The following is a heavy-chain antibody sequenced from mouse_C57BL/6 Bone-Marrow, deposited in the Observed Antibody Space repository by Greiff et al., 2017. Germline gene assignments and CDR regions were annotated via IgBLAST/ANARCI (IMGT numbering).Heavy chain of an antibody. CDR1: GYTFTSYW. Sequence: QVQLQQPGAELVKPGASVKMSCKASGYTFTSYWITWVKQRHGQGLEWIGDIYPGSGNTNYNEKFMSKATLTVDTSASTAYMQLSSLTSEDSAGYYCARGRGYDGDFAYWGQGTLVTVAA. D-gene: IGHD2-2*01. CDR2: IYPGSGNT. CDR3: ARGRGYDGDFAY. J-gene: IGHJ3*01. V-gene: IGHV1-55*01.